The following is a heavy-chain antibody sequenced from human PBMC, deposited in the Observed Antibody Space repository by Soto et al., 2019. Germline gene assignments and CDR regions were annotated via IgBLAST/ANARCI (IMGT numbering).Heavy chain of an antibody. Sequence: QVHLVQSGTEVKMPGASVKVSCKASGFTFTSYAFTWVRQAPGQGLEWMGWISAYNGKTNYARNSRGRVTMTTDSSTSTVYMELGSLTSDDTAVYFCARDFTGWPPDGVDSWGQGTLVSVSA. J-gene: IGHJ4*02. D-gene: IGHD3-16*01. CDR3: ARDFTGWPPDGVDS. CDR2: ISAYNGKT. V-gene: IGHV1-18*01. CDR1: GFTFTSYA.